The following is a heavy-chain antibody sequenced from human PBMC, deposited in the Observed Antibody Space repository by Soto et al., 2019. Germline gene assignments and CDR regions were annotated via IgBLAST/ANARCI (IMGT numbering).Heavy chain of an antibody. V-gene: IGHV3-23*01. CDR2: ISGSGGRT. Sequence: EVQLLEFGGGLVQPGGSLRLSCAASGFALKTYAMNWVRQAPGKGLEWVSVISGSGGRTYYADSVKGRFTISKDNSKNTLYLQMNSLRAEGTAIYYCAKGLSPSYIDIFPGHDYWGQGTLVTVSS. D-gene: IGHD3-9*01. CDR3: AKGLSPSYIDIFPGHDY. CDR1: GFALKTYA. J-gene: IGHJ4*02.